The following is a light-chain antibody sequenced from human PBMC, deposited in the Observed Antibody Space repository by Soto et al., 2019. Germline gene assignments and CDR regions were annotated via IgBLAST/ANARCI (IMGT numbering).Light chain of an antibody. CDR1: TGAVTSGYY. Sequence: QTVVTQKPSLTVSPGGTVTLTCASGTGAVTSGYYPNWFQQKPGQAPRPLIYSTSHKHSWTPARFSGSLLGGKAALTLSGVQPEDEAEYYCLLYYGGASFGGGTKLTVL. V-gene: IGLV7-43*01. CDR3: LLYYGGAS. J-gene: IGLJ2*01. CDR2: STS.